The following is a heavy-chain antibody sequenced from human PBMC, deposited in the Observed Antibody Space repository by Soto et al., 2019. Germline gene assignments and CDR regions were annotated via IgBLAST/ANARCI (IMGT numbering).Heavy chain of an antibody. D-gene: IGHD6-19*01. V-gene: IGHV4-59*12. J-gene: IGHJ6*02. CDR1: GGSIHSYY. CDR2: IYYSGST. Sequence: SETLSLTCTVSGGSIHSYYWSWIRQPPGKGLEWIAYIYYSGSTEYNPSLKSRVTISVDTSKNQFSLQLKSVTAADTALYYCARFSGSYYYAMDVWGQGSTVTVSS. CDR3: ARFSGSYYYAMDV.